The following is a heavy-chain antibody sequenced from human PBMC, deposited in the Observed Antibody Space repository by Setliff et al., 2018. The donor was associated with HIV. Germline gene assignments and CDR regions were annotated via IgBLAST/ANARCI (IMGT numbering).Heavy chain of an antibody. J-gene: IGHJ3*02. CDR2: INPNSGGT. V-gene: IGHV1-2*06. CDR3: AIAYYGSGSHNAFDI. D-gene: IGHD3-10*01. Sequence: GASVKVSCKASGYTFTGYYMHWVRQAPGQGLEWMGRINPNSGGTNYAQKFQGRVTMTRDTSISTAYMELSRLRSEDTAVYYCAIAYYGSGSHNAFDIWGQGTMVTV. CDR1: GYTFTGYY.